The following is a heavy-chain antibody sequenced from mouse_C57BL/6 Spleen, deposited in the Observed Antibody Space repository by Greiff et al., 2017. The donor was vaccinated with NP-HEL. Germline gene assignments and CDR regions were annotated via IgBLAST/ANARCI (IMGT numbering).Heavy chain of an antibody. J-gene: IGHJ4*01. D-gene: IGHD1-1*01. Sequence: VQLQQPGAELVKPGASVKMSCKASGYTFTSYWITWVKQRPGQGLEWIGEIYPGSGSTNYNEKFKSKATLTVDTSSSTAYMQLSSLTSEDSAVYYCATAYYYGSSYDAMDYWGQGTSVTVSS. CDR1: GYTFTSYW. CDR3: ATAYYYGSSYDAMDY. V-gene: IGHV1-55*01. CDR2: IYPGSGST.